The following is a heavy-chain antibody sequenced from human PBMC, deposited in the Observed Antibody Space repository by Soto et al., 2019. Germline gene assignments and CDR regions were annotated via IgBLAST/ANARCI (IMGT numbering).Heavy chain of an antibody. CDR2: ISYDGSNK. D-gene: IGHD1-1*01. Sequence: QVQLVESGGGVVQPGRSLRLSCAASGFTFSSYGMHWVRQAPGKGLEWVAVISYDGSNKYYADSVMGRFTISRDNSKNTLYLQMNSLRAEDTAVYYCAKDQLRLSYYYYGMDVWGQGTTVTVSS. V-gene: IGHV3-30*18. CDR1: GFTFSSYG. CDR3: AKDQLRLSYYYYGMDV. J-gene: IGHJ6*02.